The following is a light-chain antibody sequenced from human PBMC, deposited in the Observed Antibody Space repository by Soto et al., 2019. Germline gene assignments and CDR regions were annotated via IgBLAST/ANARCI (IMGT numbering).Light chain of an antibody. CDR1: SSDVGGYKY. CDR2: DVS. Sequence: QSALTQPASVSGSPGQSITISCTGTSSDVGGYKYVSWYQQHRGKAPKLMIYDVSNRPSGVSNRFSGSKSGNTASLTMSGLQAEDEADYYCSSYTSSSTLVVFGGGTKLTVL. J-gene: IGLJ2*01. CDR3: SSYTSSSTLVV. V-gene: IGLV2-14*01.